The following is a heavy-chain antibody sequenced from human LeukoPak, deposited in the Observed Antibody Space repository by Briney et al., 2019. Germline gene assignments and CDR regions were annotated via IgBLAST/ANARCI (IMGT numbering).Heavy chain of an antibody. V-gene: IGHV4-59*01. CDR3: ARVRRYYDSSGYEYYFDY. CDR1: GGSISSYY. Sequence: SETLSLTCTVSGGSISSYYWSWIRQPPGKGLEWIGYIYYSGSTNYNPSLKSRVTISVDTSKNQFSLKLSSVTAADTAVYYCARVRRYYDSSGYEYYFDYWGQGTLVTVSS. J-gene: IGHJ4*02. CDR2: IYYSGST. D-gene: IGHD3-22*01.